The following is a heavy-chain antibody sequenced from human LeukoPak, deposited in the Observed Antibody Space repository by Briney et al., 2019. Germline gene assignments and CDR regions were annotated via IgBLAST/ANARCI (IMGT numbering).Heavy chain of an antibody. Sequence: PGGSLRLSCATSGFTFSSYSMNWVRQAPGKGLEWVSSISSTSRYIYYADSLKGRFTISRDDAKNSLYLQMNSLRAEDTAVYYCARVGPAVTKRGYFDYWGQGTLVTVSS. CDR3: ARVGPAVTKRGYFDY. CDR2: ISSTSRYI. CDR1: GFTFSSYS. J-gene: IGHJ4*02. V-gene: IGHV3-21*01. D-gene: IGHD4-17*01.